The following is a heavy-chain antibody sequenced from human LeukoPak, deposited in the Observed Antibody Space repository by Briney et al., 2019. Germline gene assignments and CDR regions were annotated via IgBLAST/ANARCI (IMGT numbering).Heavy chain of an antibody. J-gene: IGHJ3*02. Sequence: ASVKVSCKASGYTFTSYGISWVRQAPGQGLEWMGWISAYNGNTNYAQKLQGRVTMTRDMSTSTVYMELSSLRSEDTAVYYCARVIAADIKTDAFDIWGQGTMVTVSS. V-gene: IGHV1-18*01. D-gene: IGHD6-25*01. CDR2: ISAYNGNT. CDR3: ARVIAADIKTDAFDI. CDR1: GYTFTSYG.